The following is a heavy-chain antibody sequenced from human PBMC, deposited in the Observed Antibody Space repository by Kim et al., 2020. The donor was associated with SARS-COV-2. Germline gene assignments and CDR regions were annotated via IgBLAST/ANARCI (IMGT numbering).Heavy chain of an antibody. V-gene: IGHV4-38-2*02. CDR2: IYHSGST. Sequence: SETLSLTCTVSGYSISSGYYWGWIRQPPGKGLEWIGSIYHSGSTYYNPSLKSRVTISVDTSKNQFSLKLSSVTAADTAVYYCARYSRVRGAPYGSGSYYNRYNWFDPWGQGTLVTVSS. CDR1: GYSISSGYY. J-gene: IGHJ5*02. CDR3: ARYSRVRGAPYGSGSYYNRYNWFDP. D-gene: IGHD3-10*01.